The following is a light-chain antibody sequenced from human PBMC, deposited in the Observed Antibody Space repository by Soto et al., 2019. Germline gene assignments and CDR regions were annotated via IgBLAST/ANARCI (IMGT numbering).Light chain of an antibody. CDR1: QTVTGSY. Sequence: VCTQSPGTLTLSPGERATLSCSASQTVTGSYLAWYQQKPGQTPNLLIYAASTRATGIPDRFSASGSGTDFTLTITRLEPEDFAVYYCQQYSDSPRTCGQGTKVDI. J-gene: IGKJ1*01. V-gene: IGKV3-20*01. CDR2: AAS. CDR3: QQYSDSPRT.